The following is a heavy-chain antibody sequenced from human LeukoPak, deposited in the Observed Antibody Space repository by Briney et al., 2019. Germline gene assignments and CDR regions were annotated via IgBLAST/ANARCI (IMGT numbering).Heavy chain of an antibody. V-gene: IGHV4-59*08. CDR1: GGSVSGSS. J-gene: IGHJ6*02. CDR3: ARRRHCSGASCYSGYRMDV. Sequence: PSETLSLTCTVSGGSVSGSSWSWIRQPPGKGLEWIGHISYSDGTNYNPSLKSRVTMSVDTSKNQFSLKLSSVTAADTAVYYCARRRHCSGASCYSGYRMDVWGQGTTVTVSS. CDR2: ISYSDGT. D-gene: IGHD2-15*01.